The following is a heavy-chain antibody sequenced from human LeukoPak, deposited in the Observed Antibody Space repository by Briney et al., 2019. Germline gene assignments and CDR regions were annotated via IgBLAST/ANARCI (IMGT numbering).Heavy chain of an antibody. CDR2: IYYSGST. CDR3: ARGPRLFDY. J-gene: IGHJ4*02. V-gene: IGHV4-39*01. Sequence: SETLSLTCTVSGGSISSSSYYWGWIRQPPGQGLEWIGSIYYSGSTYYNPSLKSRVTISVDTSKNQFSLKLSSVTAADTAVYYCARGPRLFDYWGQGTLVTVSS. CDR1: GGSISSSSYY.